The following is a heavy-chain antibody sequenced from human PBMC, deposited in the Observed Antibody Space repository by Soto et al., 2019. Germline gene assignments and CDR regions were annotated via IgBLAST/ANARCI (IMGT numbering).Heavy chain of an antibody. CDR3: ARRGDGMDV. CDR1: GYTFTNYA. D-gene: IGHD3-10*01. CDR2: ISPGNGNT. Sequence: QVQVVQSGAEEKKPGASVKVSCRASGYTFTNYAIHWVCQAPGQRLEWMGWISPGNGNTKYSQKFQGRVTITGDTSAGTAYMELSRLRSEDTAVYYCARRGDGMDVWGQGTTVTVSS. V-gene: IGHV1-3*05. J-gene: IGHJ6*02.